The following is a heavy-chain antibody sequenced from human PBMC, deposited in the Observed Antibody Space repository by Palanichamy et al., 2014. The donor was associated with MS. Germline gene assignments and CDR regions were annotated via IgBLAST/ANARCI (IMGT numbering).Heavy chain of an antibody. CDR2: IDGTGENA. CDR1: GFIFSDYA. Sequence: EVQLLEVWGRAWYQPGGSLRLSCAASGFIFSDYAMSWVRQAPGKGLEWVSSIDGTGENAYFADSVKGRFTISRDNSKDTMYLQMNSLRADDTAVYYCAKEIGTTPRSRSDHWGLGTLVTVSS. J-gene: IGHJ4*02. V-gene: IGHV3-23*01. CDR3: AKEIGTTPRSRSDH. D-gene: IGHD4-17*01.